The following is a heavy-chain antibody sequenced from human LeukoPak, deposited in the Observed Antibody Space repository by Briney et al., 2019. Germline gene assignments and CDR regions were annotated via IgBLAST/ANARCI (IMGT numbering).Heavy chain of an antibody. CDR1: GFTFSSYG. Sequence: GGSLRLSCAASGFTFSSYGMHWVRQAQGKGLEWVAFIRYDGSNKYYADSVKGRFTISRDNSKNTLYLQMNSLRAEDTAVCYCAKELVVPAATTGFDYWGQGTLVTVSS. V-gene: IGHV3-30*02. D-gene: IGHD2-2*01. CDR3: AKELVVPAATTGFDY. CDR2: IRYDGSNK. J-gene: IGHJ4*02.